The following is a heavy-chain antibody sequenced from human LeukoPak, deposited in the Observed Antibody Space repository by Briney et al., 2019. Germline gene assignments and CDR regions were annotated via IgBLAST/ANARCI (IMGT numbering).Heavy chain of an antibody. CDR2: IYTSGST. CDR3: ARESSSSSWYIFDY. CDR1: GGSISSYY. V-gene: IGHV4-4*07. J-gene: IGHJ4*02. Sequence: SETLSLTCTVSGGSISSYYWSWIRQPAGKGLEWIGRIYTSGSTNYNPSLKSRVIMSVDTSKNQFSLKLSSVTAADTAVYYCARESSSSSWYIFDYWGQGTLVTVSS. D-gene: IGHD6-13*01.